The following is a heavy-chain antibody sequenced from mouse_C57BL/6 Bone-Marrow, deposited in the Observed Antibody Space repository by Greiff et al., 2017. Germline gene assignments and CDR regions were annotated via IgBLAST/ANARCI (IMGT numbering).Heavy chain of an antibody. V-gene: IGHV1-85*01. CDR2: IYPSDGST. D-gene: IGHD4-1*01. CDR1: GYTFTSYD. J-gene: IGHJ2*01. CDR3: ARSGTGGY. Sequence: QVQLQQSGPELVKPGASVKLSCKASGYTFTSYDINWVKQRHGKGLEWIGWIYPSDGSTKYNEKFTGKATLTVDKSCSTAYKELHSLTSEDSAYYFCARSGTGGYWGKGTTLTVSS.